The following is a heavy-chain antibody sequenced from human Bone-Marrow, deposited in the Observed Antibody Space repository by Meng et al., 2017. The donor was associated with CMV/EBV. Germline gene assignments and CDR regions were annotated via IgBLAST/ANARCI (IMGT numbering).Heavy chain of an antibody. J-gene: IGHJ4*02. V-gene: IGHV5-51*01. CDR3: ARRAGGDSRSLDY. CDR2: IYPGDSDT. D-gene: IGHD2-21*02. CDR1: GYSFTNYW. Sequence: KVSCKGSGYSFTNYWIGWVRQMPGKGLEWMGIIYPGDSDTRYSPSFQGQVTISADKSISTAYLQWSSLKASDTAMYYCARRAGGDSRSLDYWGQGNLVTVSS.